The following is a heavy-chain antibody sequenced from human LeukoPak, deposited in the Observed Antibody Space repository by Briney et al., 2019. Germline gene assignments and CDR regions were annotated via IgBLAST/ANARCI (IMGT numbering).Heavy chain of an antibody. CDR3: ARFFCGSTSCPSDY. J-gene: IGHJ4*02. CDR1: GFTFSSYS. CDR2: ISSSSSFI. D-gene: IGHD2-2*01. Sequence: GGSLRLSCAASGFTFSSYSMIWVRQAPGKGLEWVSSISSSSSFIYYADSVKGRFTISRDNAKNSLYLQMNSLRAEDTAVYYCARFFCGSTSCPSDYWGQGTLVTVS. V-gene: IGHV3-21*01.